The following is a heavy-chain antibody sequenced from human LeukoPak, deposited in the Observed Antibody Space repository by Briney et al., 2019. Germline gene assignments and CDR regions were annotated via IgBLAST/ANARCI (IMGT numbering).Heavy chain of an antibody. CDR2: ISSNEGST. CDR3: ARGYDFWSGYWSHSDY. D-gene: IGHD3-3*01. V-gene: IGHV3-64*01. Sequence: GGSLRLSCAASGFTFSSYAMHWVRQAPGKGLEYVSAISSNEGSTYYANSVKGRFTISRDNSKNTLYLQMGSLRAEDMAVYYCARGYDFWSGYWSHSDYWGQGTLVTVSS. CDR1: GFTFSSYA. J-gene: IGHJ4*02.